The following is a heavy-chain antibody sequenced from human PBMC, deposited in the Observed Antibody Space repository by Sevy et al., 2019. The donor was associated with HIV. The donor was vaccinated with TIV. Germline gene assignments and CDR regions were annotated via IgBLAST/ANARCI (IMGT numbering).Heavy chain of an antibody. V-gene: IGHV4-59*08. Sequence: SETLSLTCTVSNDSISNSYWSWIRQSPDKRPEYIGYVYYTGTTDYNPSLRSRVTISVDTSKNQFSLKLNSVTAADTAVYYCARRRSSYGYSYYYYMDVWGKGTTVTVSS. J-gene: IGHJ6*03. CDR3: ARRRSSYGYSYYYYMDV. CDR2: VYYTGTT. D-gene: IGHD3-16*01. CDR1: NDSISNSY.